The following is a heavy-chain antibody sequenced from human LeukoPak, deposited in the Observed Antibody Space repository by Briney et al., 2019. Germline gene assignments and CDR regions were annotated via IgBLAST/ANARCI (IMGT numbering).Heavy chain of an antibody. J-gene: IGHJ3*02. CDR2: ISYDGSNK. Sequence: SCKASGYTFTGYYMHWVRQAPGKGLEWVAVISYDGSNKYYADSVKGRFTISRDNSKNTLYLQMNSLRAEDTAVYYCAKDIISSSWFDAFDIWGQGTMVTVSS. V-gene: IGHV3-30-3*02. D-gene: IGHD6-13*01. CDR3: AKDIISSSWFDAFDI. CDR1: GYTFTGYY.